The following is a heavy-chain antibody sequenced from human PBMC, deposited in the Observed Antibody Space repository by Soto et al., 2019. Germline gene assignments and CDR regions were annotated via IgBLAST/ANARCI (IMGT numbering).Heavy chain of an antibody. J-gene: IGHJ4*02. V-gene: IGHV1-3*01. Sequence: GASVKVSCKASGYTFTSYAMHWVRQAPGQRLEWMGWINAGNGNTKYSQKFQGRVTITRDTSASTAYMELSSLRSEDTAVYYCARTIFGVVIETDPFDYWGQGTLVTVSS. CDR3: ARTIFGVVIETDPFDY. CDR2: INAGNGNT. CDR1: GYTFTSYA. D-gene: IGHD3-3*01.